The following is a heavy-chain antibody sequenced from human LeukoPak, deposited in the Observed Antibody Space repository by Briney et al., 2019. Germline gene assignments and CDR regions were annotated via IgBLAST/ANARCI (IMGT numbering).Heavy chain of an antibody. Sequence: PSETLSLTCTVSGGSISSSSYYWGWIRQPPGKGLEWIGSIYYSGSTYYNPSLKSRVTISVDTSKNQFSLKLSSVTAADTAVYYCAGHVRRWELLGGVVDYWGQGTLVTVSS. CDR1: GGSISSSSYY. D-gene: IGHD1-26*01. CDR2: IYYSGST. CDR3: AGHVRRWELLGGVVDY. J-gene: IGHJ4*02. V-gene: IGHV4-39*01.